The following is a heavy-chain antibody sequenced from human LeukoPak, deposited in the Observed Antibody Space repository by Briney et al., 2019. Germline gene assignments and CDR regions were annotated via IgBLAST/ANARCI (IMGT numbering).Heavy chain of an antibody. CDR2: TYNSYT. J-gene: IGHJ4*02. CDR3: ARALAQGGSFDLYYFDS. V-gene: IGHV1-18*01. D-gene: IGHD3-9*01. Sequence: VASVKASCKASGYTSTTYGISWVRQAPGQGLEWMGWTYNSYTHHAQTLRDRLTMTTDTSTSTSYMELRSLRSDDTAVYYCARALAQGGSFDLYYFDSWGQGSLVTVSS. CDR1: GYTSTTYG.